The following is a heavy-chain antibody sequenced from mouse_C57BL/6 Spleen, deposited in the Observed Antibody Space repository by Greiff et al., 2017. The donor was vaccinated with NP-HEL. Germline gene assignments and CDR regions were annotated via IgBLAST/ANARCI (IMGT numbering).Heavy chain of an antibody. CDR3: ARHYGSSYWYFDV. J-gene: IGHJ1*03. CDR1: GYTFTDYN. D-gene: IGHD1-1*01. V-gene: IGHV1-22*01. Sequence: EVQLQQSGPELVKPGASVKMSCKASGYTFTDYNMHWVKQSHGRSLEWIGYINPNNGGTSYNQKFKGKATLTVNKSSSTAYMELRSLTSEDSAVYYCARHYGSSYWYFDVWGTGTTVTVSS. CDR2: INPNNGGT.